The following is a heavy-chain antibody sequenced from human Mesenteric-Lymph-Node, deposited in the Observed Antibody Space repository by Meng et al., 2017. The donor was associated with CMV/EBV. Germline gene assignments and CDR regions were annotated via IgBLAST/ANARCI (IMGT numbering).Heavy chain of an antibody. CDR2: INPNSGDT. D-gene: IGHD6-13*01. V-gene: IGHV1-8*03. Sequence: ASVKVSCKAFGYTFTDYYMHWVRQAPGQGLEWMGWINPNSGDTDSAQKFQGRVTITRNTSISTAYMELSSLRSEDTAVYYCARGILYSSTNNWFDPWGQGTLVTVSS. CDR1: GYTFTDYY. J-gene: IGHJ5*02. CDR3: ARGILYSSTNNWFDP.